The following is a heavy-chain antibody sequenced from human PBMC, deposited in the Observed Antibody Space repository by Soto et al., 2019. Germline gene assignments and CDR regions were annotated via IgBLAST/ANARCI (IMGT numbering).Heavy chain of an antibody. Sequence: QITLKESGPTLVKPTQTLTLTCTFSGFSLSTSGVGVGWIRQPPGKALEWLALIYWDDDKRYSPSLKSRLTSTKDNPKNHVVLKMTKMDPGDTATYFCAVRRWVRDGSGGSCYPRKAASFDYWGQGTLVTVSS. CDR2: IYWDDDK. V-gene: IGHV2-5*02. D-gene: IGHD2-15*01. CDR3: AVRRWVRDGSGGSCYPRKAASFDY. CDR1: GFSLSTSGVG. J-gene: IGHJ4*02.